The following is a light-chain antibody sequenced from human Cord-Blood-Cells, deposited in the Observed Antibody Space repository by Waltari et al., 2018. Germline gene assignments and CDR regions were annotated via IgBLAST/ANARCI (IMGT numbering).Light chain of an antibody. V-gene: IGLV2-14*01. J-gene: IGLJ2*01. CDR1: SSDVGGYNY. Sequence: QSALTQPASVSGSPGQSITISCTGTSSDVGGYNYVSWYQQHPGKAPKLMIYDVSKRPSGFSIRFSGSKSGNTASLTSSGLQAEDEADYYCSSYTSSSTVVFGGGTKLTVL. CDR2: DVS. CDR3: SSYTSSSTVV.